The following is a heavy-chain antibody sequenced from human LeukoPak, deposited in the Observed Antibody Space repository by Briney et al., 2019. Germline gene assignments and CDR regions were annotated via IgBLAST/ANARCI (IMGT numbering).Heavy chain of an antibody. V-gene: IGHV1-46*01. CDR2: IKPTGGGT. D-gene: IGHD1-26*01. Sequence: ASVKVSCKASGYTFTSYYMHWVRQAPGQGLEWMGLIKPTGGGTIYAEKFQGRVTMTRGTSASTVYMELGSLTSEDTAVYYCARGDSGSYYYWGQGTLVTVSS. CDR3: ARGDSGSYYY. J-gene: IGHJ4*02. CDR1: GYTFTSYY.